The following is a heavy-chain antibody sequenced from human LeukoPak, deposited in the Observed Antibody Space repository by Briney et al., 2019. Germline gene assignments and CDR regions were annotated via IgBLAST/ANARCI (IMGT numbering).Heavy chain of an antibody. J-gene: IGHJ4*02. V-gene: IGHV3-30-3*01. Sequence: GRSLRLSCAASGFTFNNFATHWVRQAPGKGLEWVAVISYDGSNKYCADSVKGRFTISRDNSKNTLYLQMNSLRAEDTAVYYCARPLTTGESRGYFDYWGQGTLVTASS. CDR3: ARPLTTGESRGYFDY. CDR2: ISYDGSNK. D-gene: IGHD7-27*01. CDR1: GFTFNNFA.